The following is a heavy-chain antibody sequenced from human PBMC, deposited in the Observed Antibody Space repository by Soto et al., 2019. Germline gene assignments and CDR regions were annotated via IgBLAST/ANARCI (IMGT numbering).Heavy chain of an antibody. CDR3: AKDQTDVTLFDY. D-gene: IGHD2-21*02. Sequence: EVQLLESGGGFVQPGGSLRLSCAASGFSFSSLAMRWVRQAPGKGLEWVSSISGRGVDTLYADSVKGRFTISRDNSRNTLNLQVNSLRSEDTAVYYGAKDQTDVTLFDYWGQGTLVTVSS. CDR1: GFSFSSLA. CDR2: ISGRGVDT. V-gene: IGHV3-23*01. J-gene: IGHJ4*02.